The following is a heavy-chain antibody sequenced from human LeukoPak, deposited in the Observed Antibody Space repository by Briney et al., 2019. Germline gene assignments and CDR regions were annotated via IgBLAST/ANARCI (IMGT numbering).Heavy chain of an antibody. V-gene: IGHV3-23*01. Sequence: GGSLRLSCAASGFTFSSHTMSWVRRAPGKGLEWVAATSLSGGSTYYADSVKGRFTISRDNSKNTLYLQMNSLRAEDTAVYYCAKDEGSGSYLYFDYWGQGTLVTVSS. J-gene: IGHJ4*02. CDR3: AKDEGSGSYLYFDY. D-gene: IGHD3-10*01. CDR2: TSLSGGST. CDR1: GFTFSSHT.